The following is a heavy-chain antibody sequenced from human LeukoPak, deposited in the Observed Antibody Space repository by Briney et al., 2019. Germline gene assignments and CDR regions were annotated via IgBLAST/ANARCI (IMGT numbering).Heavy chain of an antibody. D-gene: IGHD3-22*01. CDR3: AKDPNYYDTRVGGAFDI. V-gene: IGHV3-30*18. CDR1: GFTFSSYG. J-gene: IGHJ3*02. CDR2: ISYDGSNK. Sequence: GRSLRLSCAASGFTFSSYGMHWVRQAPGKGLEWVAVISYDGSNKYYADSVKGRFTISRDNSENTLYLQMNSLRAEDTAVYYCAKDPNYYDTRVGGAFDIWGQGTMVTVSS.